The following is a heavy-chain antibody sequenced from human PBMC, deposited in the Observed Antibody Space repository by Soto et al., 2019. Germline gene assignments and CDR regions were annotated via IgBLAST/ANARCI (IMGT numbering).Heavy chain of an antibody. CDR3: VKGVKGPTLIPYYYDSSGYYYDAFNI. CDR1: GFTFSSYA. Sequence: AGGSLRLSCSASGFTFSSYAMHWVRQAPGKGLEYVSVISSNGGSTYHADSVKGRFTISRDNSKNTLYLQMSSLRAEDTAVYYCVKGVKGPTLIPYYYDSSGYYYDAFNIWGQGTKVTVSS. J-gene: IGHJ3*02. V-gene: IGHV3-64D*06. D-gene: IGHD3-22*01. CDR2: ISSNGGST.